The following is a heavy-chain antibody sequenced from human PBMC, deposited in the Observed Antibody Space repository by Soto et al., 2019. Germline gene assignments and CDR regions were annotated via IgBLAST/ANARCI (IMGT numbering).Heavy chain of an antibody. Sequence: ASVKVSCKASGYTFTSYAMHWVRQAPGQRLEWMGWINAGNGNTKYSQKFQGRVTITRDTSASTAYMELSSLRSEDTAVYYCARFRIFGVVTAFDYWGQGTLVTVSS. CDR3: ARFRIFGVVTAFDY. J-gene: IGHJ4*02. V-gene: IGHV1-3*01. CDR1: GYTFTSYA. D-gene: IGHD3-3*01. CDR2: INAGNGNT.